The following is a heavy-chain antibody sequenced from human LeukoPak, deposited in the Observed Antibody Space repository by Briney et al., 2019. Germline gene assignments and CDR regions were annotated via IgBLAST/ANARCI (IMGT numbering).Heavy chain of an antibody. D-gene: IGHD2-2*01. Sequence: GGSLRLSCAASGFTFSSYGMHWVRQAPGKGLEWVAFIRYDGSNKYYADSVKGRFTISRDNSKNTLYLQMNSLRAEDTAVYYCAKDWGNIVVVPAPLEYFQHWGQGTLVTVSS. CDR1: GFTFSSYG. CDR3: AKDWGNIVVVPAPLEYFQH. V-gene: IGHV3-30*02. CDR2: IRYDGSNK. J-gene: IGHJ1*01.